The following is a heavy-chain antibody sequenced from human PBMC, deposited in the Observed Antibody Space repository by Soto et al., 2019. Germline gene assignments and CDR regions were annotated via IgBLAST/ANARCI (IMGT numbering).Heavy chain of an antibody. CDR3: AKAYGASHSPFDC. CDR1: GFTFRGYA. J-gene: IGHJ4*02. D-gene: IGHD2-21*01. CDR2: ISGSGDST. Sequence: ESGGGLAQPGGSLRLSCAASGFTFRGYAMSWVRQAPGKGPEWVSGISGSGDSTYHAKSVKGRFIISRDNSKNTLYLEINSLRAEDTAVYYCAKAYGASHSPFDCWGQGTLVAVSS. V-gene: IGHV3-23*01.